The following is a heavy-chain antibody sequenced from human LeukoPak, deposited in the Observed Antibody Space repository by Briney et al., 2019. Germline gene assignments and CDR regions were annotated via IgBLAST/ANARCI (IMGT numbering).Heavy chain of an antibody. D-gene: IGHD4-23*01. CDR2: INSDGSRT. CDR3: TRATTVVTSRGYYGMDV. J-gene: IGHJ6*02. V-gene: IGHV3-74*01. Sequence: TGGSLRLSCAASGITLSSYWMHWVRQAPRKGLVWVSRINSDGSRTNYADSVKGRFTISRDNAKTTLYLQMNSLRAEDTAVYFCTRATTVVTSRGYYGMDVWGQGTTLTVSS. CDR1: GITLSSYW.